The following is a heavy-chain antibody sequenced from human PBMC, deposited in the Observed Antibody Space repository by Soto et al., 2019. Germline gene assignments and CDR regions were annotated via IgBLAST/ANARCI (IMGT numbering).Heavy chain of an antibody. CDR1: GGSFSGYY. Sequence: QVQLQQWGAGLLKPLETLSLTCAVYGGSFSGYYWSWIRQPPGKGLEGIGETNHSGSTNYNPSLTCRVTISLDTSKNQFSLKVSSVTAADTALYYCARDYGGNSSSYYYYGMDVWGQGTTVTVSS. J-gene: IGHJ6*02. CDR2: TNHSGST. D-gene: IGHD4-17*01. V-gene: IGHV4-34*01. CDR3: ARDYGGNSSSYYYYGMDV.